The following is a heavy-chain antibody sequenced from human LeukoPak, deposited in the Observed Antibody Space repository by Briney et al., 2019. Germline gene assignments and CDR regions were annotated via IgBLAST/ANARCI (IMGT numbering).Heavy chain of an antibody. J-gene: IGHJ4*02. CDR2: LCYTRKT. D-gene: IGHD3-9*01. CDR3: SEGYFEPFDH. CDR1: GVSVSTSN. Sequence: SETLSLTCTVSGVSVSTSNCNWIRQRPGKGLGWICCLCYTRKTDYNQSLKSRVSISMGSSNNQLSLNLTSVTAADTAVYYCSEGYFEPFDHWGQGILVTVSS. V-gene: IGHV4-59*02.